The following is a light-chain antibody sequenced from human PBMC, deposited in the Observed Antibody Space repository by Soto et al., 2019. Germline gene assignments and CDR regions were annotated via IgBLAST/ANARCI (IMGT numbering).Light chain of an antibody. CDR3: QQYHTSTRT. V-gene: IGKV1-16*02. CDR1: QRVGKY. Sequence: DIPMTQSPSSLSVSVGDRVTITCRASQRVGKYLAWYQQKPGRAPESRIYDISSVKSGVPSKFSGSGSGTDFTLTINSLQPEDSATYYCQQYHTSTRTFGQGTRLEI. CDR2: DIS. J-gene: IGKJ5*01.